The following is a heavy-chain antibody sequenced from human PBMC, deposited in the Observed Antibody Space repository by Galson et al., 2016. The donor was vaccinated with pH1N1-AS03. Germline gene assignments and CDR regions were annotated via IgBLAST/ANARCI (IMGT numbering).Heavy chain of an antibody. CDR3: ARIKGGGNSDGFDI. Sequence: SLRLSCAASGFTFRSYWMTWVRQAPGKGPEWVANIKQDGSENYSLDSVKGRFTISRDNVENSVYLQLNSLKVEDTAMYYCARIKGGGNSDGFDIWGLGTKVIVSS. CDR2: IKQDGSEN. D-gene: IGHD4-23*01. V-gene: IGHV3-7*01. J-gene: IGHJ3*02. CDR1: GFTFRSYW.